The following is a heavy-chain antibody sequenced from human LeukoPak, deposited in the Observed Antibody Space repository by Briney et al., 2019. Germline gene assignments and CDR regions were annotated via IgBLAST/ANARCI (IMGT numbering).Heavy chain of an antibody. V-gene: IGHV4-39*01. CDR2: IYYSGST. CDR3: ARHAGGISATGTRPFDY. Sequence: SQTLSLTCPVSGASFSSSTYYWGWIRQPPEKGLEWIGSIYYSGSTYYHPSLKSRVTMSVDTSKNQFSLKLSSVTAADTAVYYCARHAGGISATGTRPFDYWGQGTLVTVSS. D-gene: IGHD6-13*01. J-gene: IGHJ4*02. CDR1: GASFSSSTYY.